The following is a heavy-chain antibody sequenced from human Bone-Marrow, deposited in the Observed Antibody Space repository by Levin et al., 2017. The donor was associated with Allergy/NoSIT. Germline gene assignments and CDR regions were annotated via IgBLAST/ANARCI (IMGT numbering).Heavy chain of an antibody. J-gene: IGHJ4*02. CDR2: IYTGGST. Sequence: HTGGSLRLSCAASGFTVSNTYMNWVRQAPGKGLEWVSLIYTGGSTDYADSVKGRFSISRDNFANTLHLQMNSLRVDDTAVYYCLTTSGYWGQGTLVTVSS. CDR3: LTTSGY. CDR1: GFTVSNTY. V-gene: IGHV3-53*01. D-gene: IGHD1-1*01.